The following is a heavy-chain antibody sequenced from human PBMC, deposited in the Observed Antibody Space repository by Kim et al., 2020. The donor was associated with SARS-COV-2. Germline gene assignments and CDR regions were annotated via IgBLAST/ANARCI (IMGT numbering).Heavy chain of an antibody. D-gene: IGHD3-22*01. Sequence: SETLSLTCTVSGGSISSSSYYWGWIRQPPGKGLEWIGSIYYSGSTYYNPSLKSRVTISVDTSKNQFSLKLSSVTAADTAVYYCARGGSSGSKGGLDYWGQGTLVTVSS. CDR1: GGSISSSSYY. CDR3: ARGGSSGSKGGLDY. V-gene: IGHV4-39*07. J-gene: IGHJ4*02. CDR2: IYYSGST.